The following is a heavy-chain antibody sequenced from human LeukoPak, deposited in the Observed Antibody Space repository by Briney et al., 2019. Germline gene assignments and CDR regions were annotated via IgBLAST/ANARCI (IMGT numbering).Heavy chain of an antibody. J-gene: IGHJ4*02. Sequence: GASVKVSCKASGYTFTSYGISWVRQAPGQGLEWMGWISAYNGNTNYAQKLQGRVTMTTDTSTSTAYMELRSLRSDDTAVYYCARASSSGYIAGNFDYWGQGTLVTVSS. D-gene: IGHD3-22*01. CDR2: ISAYNGNT. V-gene: IGHV1-18*01. CDR1: GYTFTSYG. CDR3: ARASSSGYIAGNFDY.